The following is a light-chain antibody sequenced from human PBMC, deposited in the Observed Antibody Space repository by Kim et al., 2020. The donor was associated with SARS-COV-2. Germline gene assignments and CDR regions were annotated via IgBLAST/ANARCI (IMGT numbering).Light chain of an antibody. CDR3: QSYET. CDR1: DNLSASY. J-gene: IGKJ2*01. V-gene: IGKV3-20*01. Sequence: GTLALSAGDRSTLSCSASDNLSASYLAWYQQNPGHAPTLVIYGASIRAAGIPDRFSGSGSGADFTLTITRVEPEDFAVYYCQSYETFGQGTKLEI. CDR2: GAS.